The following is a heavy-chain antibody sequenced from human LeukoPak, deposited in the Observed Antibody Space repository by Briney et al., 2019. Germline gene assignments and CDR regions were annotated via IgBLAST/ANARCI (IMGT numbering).Heavy chain of an antibody. J-gene: IGHJ4*02. CDR2: IYSTVT. Sequence: PSETLSLTCTVSGGSISTYYLSWIRQPAGRGLEWIGRIYSTVTTYNPSLKSRVTMSADTSRNHVSLTLNSVTAADTAVYYCARDPRYYDFWSGYLNYFDYWGQGTLVTVSS. CDR1: GGSISTYY. D-gene: IGHD3-3*01. CDR3: ARDPRYYDFWSGYLNYFDY. V-gene: IGHV4-4*07.